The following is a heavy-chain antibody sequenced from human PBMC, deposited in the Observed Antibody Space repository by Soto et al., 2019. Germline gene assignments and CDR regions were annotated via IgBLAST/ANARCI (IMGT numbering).Heavy chain of an antibody. D-gene: IGHD6-6*01. CDR3: ARTWREYSSSRFYFDF. J-gene: IGHJ4*02. CDR1: GFSLSASGVG. CDR2: IYWDDDK. V-gene: IGHV2-5*02. Sequence: QITLKESGPTLVKPTQTLSLTCTFSGFSLSASGVGVGWIRQPPGKALEWLALIYWDDDKRYRPSLKSRLTITKDTSKNQVVLTMTNMDPVDTATYYCARTWREYSSSRFYFDFWGQGTLVTVSS.